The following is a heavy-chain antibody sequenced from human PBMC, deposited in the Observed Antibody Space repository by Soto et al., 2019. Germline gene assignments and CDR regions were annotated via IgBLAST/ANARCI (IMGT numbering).Heavy chain of an antibody. CDR1: GFTFSSYW. V-gene: IGHV3-7*01. CDR3: AKVLRDTAMVTRYYYSGMDV. D-gene: IGHD5-18*01. Sequence: PGGSLRLSCAASGFTFSSYWMSWVRQAPGKGLEWVANIKQDGSEKYYVDSVKGRFTISRDNAKNSLYLQMNSLRAEDTAVYYCAKVLRDTAMVTRYYYSGMDVWGQGPTVTVYS. J-gene: IGHJ6*02. CDR2: IKQDGSEK.